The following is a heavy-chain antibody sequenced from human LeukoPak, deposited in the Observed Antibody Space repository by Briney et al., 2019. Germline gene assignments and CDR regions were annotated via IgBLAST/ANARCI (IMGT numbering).Heavy chain of an antibody. CDR1: GFTFSSYA. Sequence: PGGSLRLSCAASGFTFSSYAMSWVRQAPGKGLEWVSAISGSGGSTYYADSVKGRFTISRDNSKNTLYLQMNSLRTEDTAVYYCAKLSGDSSGYYYGGYFDYWGQGTLDTVSS. D-gene: IGHD3-22*01. CDR3: AKLSGDSSGYYYGGYFDY. V-gene: IGHV3-23*01. J-gene: IGHJ4*02. CDR2: ISGSGGST.